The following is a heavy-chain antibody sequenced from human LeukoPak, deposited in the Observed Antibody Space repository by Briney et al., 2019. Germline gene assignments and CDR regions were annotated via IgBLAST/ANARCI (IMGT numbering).Heavy chain of an antibody. J-gene: IGHJ5*02. D-gene: IGHD2-2*01. CDR3: AKETVVPAARGNLFDP. CDR2: ISGSGGST. CDR1: GFTFSSYA. Sequence: GGSLRLSCAASGFTFSSYAMSWVRQAPGKGLEWVSAISGSGGSTYYADSVKGRFTISRDNSKNTLYLQMNSLRAEDTAVYYCAKETVVPAARGNLFDPWGQGTLVTVSS. V-gene: IGHV3-23*01.